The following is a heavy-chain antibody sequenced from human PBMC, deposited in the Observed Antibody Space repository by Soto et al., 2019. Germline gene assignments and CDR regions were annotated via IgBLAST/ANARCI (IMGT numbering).Heavy chain of an antibody. Sequence: QVQMVQSGAEVKKPGSSVKVSCKVSGYTFINYDINWMRQATGQGLEWMGWINPTSGNTGYSHTFQGRVTMTRNTSISTAYMELSSLRSEDTAVYFCARSGHCVAGSCSDYWGQGTLVTVSS. CDR3: ARSGHCVAGSCSDY. V-gene: IGHV1-8*01. D-gene: IGHD2-15*01. J-gene: IGHJ4*02. CDR2: INPTSGNT. CDR1: GYTFINYD.